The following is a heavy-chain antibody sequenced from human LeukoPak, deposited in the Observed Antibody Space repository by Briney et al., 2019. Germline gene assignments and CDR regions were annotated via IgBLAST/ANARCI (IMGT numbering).Heavy chain of an antibody. J-gene: IGHJ4*02. CDR3: ARYYYDSSGYREDYFDY. D-gene: IGHD3-22*01. Sequence: SETLSLTCTVSGGSISSYYWSWIRQPPGKGLEWIGYIYYSGSTNYNPSLKSRVTISVDTSKNQFSLKLSPVTAADTAVHYCARYYYDSSGYREDYFDYWGQGTLVTVSS. CDR2: IYYSGST. CDR1: GGSISSYY. V-gene: IGHV4-59*01.